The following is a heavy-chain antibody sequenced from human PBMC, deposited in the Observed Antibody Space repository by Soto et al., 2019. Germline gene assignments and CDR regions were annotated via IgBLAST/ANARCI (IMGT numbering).Heavy chain of an antibody. CDR3: ARSTVTRFFDY. V-gene: IGHV4-34*01. D-gene: IGHD4-17*01. J-gene: IGHJ4*02. Sequence: QVQLQQWGAGLLKPSETLSLTCAVYGGSFSGYYWSWIRQPPGKGLEWIGEINHSGSTNYNPSLKSRVTISVDTSKNQFSLKLSSVTAADTAVYYCARSTVTRFFDYWGQGTLVTVSS. CDR1: GGSFSGYY. CDR2: INHSGST.